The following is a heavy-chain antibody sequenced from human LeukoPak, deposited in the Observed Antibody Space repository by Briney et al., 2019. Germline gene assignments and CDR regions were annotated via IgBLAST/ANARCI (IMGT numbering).Heavy chain of an antibody. CDR2: INHSGST. Sequence: SETLSLTCAVYGGSLSGYYWSWIRQPPGKGPEWIGEINHSGSTNYNPSLKSRVTISVDTSKNQFSLKLSSVTAADTAVYYCASLSDYYMDVWGKGTTVTVSS. CDR1: GGSLSGYY. CDR3: ASLSDYYMDV. J-gene: IGHJ6*03. V-gene: IGHV4-34*01.